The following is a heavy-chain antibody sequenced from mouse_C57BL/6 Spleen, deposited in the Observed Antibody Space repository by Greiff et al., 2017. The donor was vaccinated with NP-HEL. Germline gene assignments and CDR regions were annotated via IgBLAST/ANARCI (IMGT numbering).Heavy chain of an antibody. CDR1: GYAFSSYW. V-gene: IGHV1-80*01. CDR3: ARDDLLWSLRTFDY. Sequence: QVHVKQSGAELVKPGASVKISCKASGYAFSSYWMNWVKQRPGKGLEWIGQIYPGDGDTNYNGKFKGKATLTADKSSSTAYMQLSSLTSEDSAVYFCARDDLLWSLRTFDYWGQGTTLTVSS. CDR2: IYPGDGDT. D-gene: IGHD2-1*01. J-gene: IGHJ2*01.